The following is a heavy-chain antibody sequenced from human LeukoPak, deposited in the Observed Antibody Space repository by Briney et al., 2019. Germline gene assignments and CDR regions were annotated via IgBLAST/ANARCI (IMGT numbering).Heavy chain of an antibody. CDR3: AREVVELGALDY. J-gene: IGHJ4*02. CDR2: INPNSGGT. D-gene: IGHD7-27*01. CDR1: GYTFTGYY. V-gene: IGHV1-2*02. Sequence: GASVKVSCKASGYTFTGYYMHWVRQAPGQGLEWMGWINPNSGGTNYAQKFQGRVTMTRDTSISTAYMELGRLRSDDTAVYYCAREVVELGALDYWGQGTLVTVSS.